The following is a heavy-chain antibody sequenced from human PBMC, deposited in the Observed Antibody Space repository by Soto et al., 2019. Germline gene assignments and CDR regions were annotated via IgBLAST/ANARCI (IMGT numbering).Heavy chain of an antibody. J-gene: IGHJ3*01. Sequence: QITLKESGPTLEKPTQTLTLTCIFSGFSFSADGVGVGWIRQPPGKALEWLALIYWDDDPRYRPSLKSRLTITKDSSKNQVVLTMTNMVPLDTATYYCAHAFGGTSWPNDAFDVWGQGTVVTVSS. V-gene: IGHV2-5*02. CDR2: IYWDDDP. CDR3: AHAFGGTSWPNDAFDV. D-gene: IGHD3-16*01. CDR1: GFSFSADGVG.